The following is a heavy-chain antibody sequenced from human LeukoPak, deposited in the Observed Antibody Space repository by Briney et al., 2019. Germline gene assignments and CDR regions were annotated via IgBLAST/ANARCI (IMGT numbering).Heavy chain of an antibody. V-gene: IGHV3-30*02. CDR1: GFTFNSYG. D-gene: IGHD6-6*01. CDR2: IRYDGSNK. J-gene: IGHJ4*02. Sequence: GGSLRLSCAASGFTFNSYGMHRIRQAPGKGLEWVAFIRYDGSNKYYADSVKGRFTISRDNSKNTLYLQMNSLRAEDTAVYYCAKGEYNSSPWDYWGQGTLVTVSS. CDR3: AKGEYNSSPWDY.